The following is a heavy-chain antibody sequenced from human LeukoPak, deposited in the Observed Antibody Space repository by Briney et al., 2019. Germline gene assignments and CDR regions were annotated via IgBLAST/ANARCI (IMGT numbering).Heavy chain of an antibody. J-gene: IGHJ6*03. Sequence: ASVKVSCKASGDSLSSYDISWVRQAPGQGLEWMGWIKIYTGKTHSAQKVQGRLNMTADSSTNTAYMELRGLRSDDTAVYYCARARACNSTSCIPHYFYYMDVCGKGTTVIVSS. V-gene: IGHV1-18*01. CDR3: ARARACNSTSCIPHYFYYMDV. CDR1: GDSLSSYD. CDR2: IKIYTGKT. D-gene: IGHD2-2*01.